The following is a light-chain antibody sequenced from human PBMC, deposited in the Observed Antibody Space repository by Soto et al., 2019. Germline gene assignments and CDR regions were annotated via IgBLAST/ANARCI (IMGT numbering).Light chain of an antibody. V-gene: IGLV1-44*01. CDR2: TND. J-gene: IGLJ1*01. CDR3: AAWDDTSSFV. Sequence: QSVLTQPPSASGTPGQRVIISCSGSSSNIGRNTVTWYQHLPGTAPRLLIYTNDQRPSGVPDRFSGSKSGTSASLAISGLQSEDETDYYCAAWDDTSSFVFGTGTKVTVL. CDR1: SSNIGRNT.